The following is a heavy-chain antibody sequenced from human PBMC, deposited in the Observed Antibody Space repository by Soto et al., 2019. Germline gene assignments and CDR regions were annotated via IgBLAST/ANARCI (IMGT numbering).Heavy chain of an antibody. Sequence: EVQLVESGGGLVQPGGSLRLSCAASGFTFSSYSMNWVRQAPGKGLEWVSYITSSSSTIDYADSLKGRFTISRDNAKNLLYLQMNSLRAEDTAVYYCASTAVRGVMGYWGQGTLVTVSS. CDR2: ITSSSSTI. J-gene: IGHJ4*02. V-gene: IGHV3-48*01. CDR3: ASTAVRGVMGY. D-gene: IGHD3-10*01. CDR1: GFTFSSYS.